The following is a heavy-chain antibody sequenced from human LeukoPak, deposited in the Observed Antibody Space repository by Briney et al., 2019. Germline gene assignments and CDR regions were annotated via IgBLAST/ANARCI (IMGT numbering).Heavy chain of an antibody. J-gene: IGHJ3*02. CDR1: GGSFSGYY. CDR3: ARRLGDYDSSGYYLDAFDI. D-gene: IGHD3-22*01. V-gene: IGHV4-34*01. Sequence: SETLSLTCAVYGGSFSGYYWSWIRQPPGKGLEWIGEINHSGSTNYNPSLKSRVTISVDTSKNQFSLKLSSVTAADTAVYYCARRLGDYDSSGYYLDAFDIWGQGTMVTVSS. CDR2: INHSGST.